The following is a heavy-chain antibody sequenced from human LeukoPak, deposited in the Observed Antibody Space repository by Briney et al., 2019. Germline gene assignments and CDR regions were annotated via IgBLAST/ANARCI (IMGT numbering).Heavy chain of an antibody. CDR1: GFTFDDYG. CDR3: ASPGSIVVVPAAIFTYYFDY. Sequence: GGSLRLSCAASGFTFDDYGMSWVRQAPGKGLEWVSGINWNGGSTGYADSVKGRFTISRDNAKNSLYLQMNSLRAEDTAVYYCASPGSIVVVPAAIFTYYFDYWGQGTLVTVSS. J-gene: IGHJ4*02. V-gene: IGHV3-20*04. D-gene: IGHD2-2*02. CDR2: INWNGGST.